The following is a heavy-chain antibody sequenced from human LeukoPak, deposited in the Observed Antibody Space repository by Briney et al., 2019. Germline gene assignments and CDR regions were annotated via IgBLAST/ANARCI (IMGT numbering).Heavy chain of an antibody. CDR3: AREAITGTNHFHWFDP. CDR2: IYYSGST. CDR1: GGSISSGGCY. J-gene: IGHJ5*02. Sequence: SETLSLTCTVSGGSISSGGCYWSWIRQHPGKGLEWIGYIYYSGSTYYNPSLKSRVTISVDTSKNQFSLKLSSVTAADTAVYYCAREAITGTNHFHWFDPWGQGTLVTVSS. D-gene: IGHD1-20*01. V-gene: IGHV4-31*03.